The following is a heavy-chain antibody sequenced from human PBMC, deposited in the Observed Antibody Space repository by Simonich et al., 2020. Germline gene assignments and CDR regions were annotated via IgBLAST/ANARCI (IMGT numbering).Heavy chain of an antibody. J-gene: IGHJ2*01. CDR2: INPHRGST. CDR1: GYTFTGYY. V-gene: IGHV1-2*02. Sequence: QVQLVQSGAEVKKPGASVKVSCKASGYTFTGYYMHWVRKAPAKGIGWLGGINPHRGSTNDDKKFQGRCTMTRDTSISTAYMELSRLRADDTAVYYCARGGVRSSSWYWYFDLWGRGTLVTVSS. CDR3: ARGGVRSSSWYWYFDL. D-gene: IGHD6-13*01.